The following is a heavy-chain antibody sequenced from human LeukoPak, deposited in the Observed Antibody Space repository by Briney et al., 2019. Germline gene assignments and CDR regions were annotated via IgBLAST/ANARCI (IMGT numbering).Heavy chain of an antibody. CDR2: IYPGDSDT. CDR3: VLWFGESYFDY. V-gene: IGHV5-51*01. CDR1: GYSFSSYW. Sequence: GESLKISCEGSGYSFSSYWIGWVRQMAGRGLERMGIIYPGDSDTTYSPSFQGQVTISADKSISTAYLQWSSLKASDTAMYYCVLWFGESYFDYWGQGTLVTVSS. D-gene: IGHD3-10*01. J-gene: IGHJ4*02.